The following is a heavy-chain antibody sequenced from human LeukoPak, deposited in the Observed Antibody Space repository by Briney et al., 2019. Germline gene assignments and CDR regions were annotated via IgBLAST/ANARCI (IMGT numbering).Heavy chain of an antibody. J-gene: IGHJ4*02. CDR1: GFTFSSYG. V-gene: IGHV3-23*01. D-gene: IGHD6-19*01. Sequence: PGGSLRLSCAASGFTFSSYGMSWVRQAPGKGLEWISAISGSGGSTYYADSVKGRFTISRDNFKSTLYLQLNSLRADDTAVYYCVKSPYSSAWLHYYWGQGTLVTVSS. CDR3: VKSPYSSAWLHYY. CDR2: ISGSGGST.